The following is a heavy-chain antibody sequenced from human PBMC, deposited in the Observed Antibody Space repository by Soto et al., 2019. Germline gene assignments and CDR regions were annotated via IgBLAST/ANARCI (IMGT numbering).Heavy chain of an antibody. CDR3: ARHPIAADGNWLGYYYYGMDV. Sequence: SETLSLTCTVSGGSISSSSYYWGWIRQPPGKWLEWIGSIYYSGSTYYNPSLKSRVTISVDTSKNQFSLKLSSVTDADTAVYYCARHPIAADGNWLGYYYYGMDVWGQGTTVT. D-gene: IGHD6-13*01. CDR1: GGSISSSSYY. J-gene: IGHJ6*02. CDR2: IYYSGST. V-gene: IGHV4-39*01.